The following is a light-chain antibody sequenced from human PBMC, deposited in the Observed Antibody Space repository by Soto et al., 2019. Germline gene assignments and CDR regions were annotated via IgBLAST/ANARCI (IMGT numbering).Light chain of an antibody. Sequence: EIVLTQSPGTLSLSPGERATLSCRSSQSVSSSYLAWYQQKPGQAPRLLIYGASSRATGIPDRFSGSGSGTDFTLTIRRLEPEDFAVYYCQQYGSSSAFGGGTKGEIK. J-gene: IGKJ4*01. CDR3: QQYGSSSA. CDR1: QSVSSSY. V-gene: IGKV3-20*01. CDR2: GAS.